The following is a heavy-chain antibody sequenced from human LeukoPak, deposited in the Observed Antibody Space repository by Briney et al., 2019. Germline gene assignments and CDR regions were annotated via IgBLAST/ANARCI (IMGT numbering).Heavy chain of an antibody. Sequence: PSETLSLTCAVYGASFSGYYWNWIRQPPGEGLEWIGEINHSGSTYYNPSLKSRVTISVDTSKNQFSLKLNSVTAADTAVYYCARVSGYSYGGNDYWGQGTLVTVSS. D-gene: IGHD5-18*01. CDR2: INHSGST. CDR3: ARVSGYSYGGNDY. V-gene: IGHV4-34*01. CDR1: GASFSGYY. J-gene: IGHJ4*02.